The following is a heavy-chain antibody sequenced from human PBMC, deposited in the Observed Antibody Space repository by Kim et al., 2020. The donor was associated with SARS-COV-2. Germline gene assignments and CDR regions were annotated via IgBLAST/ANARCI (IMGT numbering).Heavy chain of an antibody. J-gene: IGHJ5*02. CDR3: ARETEPDLLLWFGELLQKGWFDP. Sequence: ASVKVSCKASGYTFTGYYMHWVRQAPGQGLEWMGWINPNSGGTNYAQKFQGRVTMTRDTSISTAYMELSRLRSDDTAVYYCARETEPDLLLWFGELLQKGWFDPWGQGTLVTVSS. D-gene: IGHD3-10*01. CDR2: INPNSGGT. V-gene: IGHV1-2*02. CDR1: GYTFTGYY.